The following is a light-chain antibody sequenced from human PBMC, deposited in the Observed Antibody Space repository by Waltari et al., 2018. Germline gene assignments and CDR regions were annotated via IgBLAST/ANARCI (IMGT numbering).Light chain of an antibody. J-gene: IGKJ2*01. CDR1: QTIVTY. V-gene: IGKV1-39*01. CDR2: AAS. CDR3: QQSYSAVYT. Sequence: DIQMPQSPSSLSASLGDRVTITCRASQTIVTYLNWYLHKPRKAPNLLFHAASTLQSGVPSRFSGSGSGTDFTLTISNLQPEDFATYYCQQSYSAVYTFGQGTKVEI.